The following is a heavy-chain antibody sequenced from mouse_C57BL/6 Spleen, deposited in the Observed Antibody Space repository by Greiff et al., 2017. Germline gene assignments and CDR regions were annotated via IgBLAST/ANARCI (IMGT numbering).Heavy chain of an antibody. V-gene: IGHV1-69*01. CDR1: GYTFTSYW. CDR2: IDPSDSYT. Sequence: VQLQQPGAELVMPGASVKLSCKASGYTFTSYWMHWVKQRPGQGLVWIGEIDPSDSYTNYNQKFKGKSTLTVDKSSSTAYMQLSSLTSEDSAVYYCARGGYDYDGFAYWGQGTLVTVSA. J-gene: IGHJ3*01. CDR3: ARGGYDYDGFAY. D-gene: IGHD2-4*01.